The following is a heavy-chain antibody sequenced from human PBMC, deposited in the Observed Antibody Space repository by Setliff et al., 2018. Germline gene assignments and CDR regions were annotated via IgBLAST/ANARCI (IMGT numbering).Heavy chain of an antibody. CDR2: IIPILGIA. CDR3: ASDGKGYDILTTYGMDV. D-gene: IGHD3-9*01. J-gene: IGHJ6*02. CDR1: GGTFSSYA. V-gene: IGHV1-69*10. Sequence: SVKVSCKASGGTFSSYAISWVRQAPGQGLEWMGGIIPILGIANYAQKFQGRVTMTRDTSISTAYMELSSLRSEDTAVYYCASDGKGYDILTTYGMDVWGQGTTVTVSS.